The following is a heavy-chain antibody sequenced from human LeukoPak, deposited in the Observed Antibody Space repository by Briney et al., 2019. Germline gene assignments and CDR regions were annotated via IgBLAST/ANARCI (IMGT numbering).Heavy chain of an antibody. CDR1: GYSINVYY. D-gene: IGHD6-13*01. Sequence: ASVKVSCKASGYSINVYYIHWVRQAPGRGLEWMGWINPNTGDTNYAQKFQGRVTMTRDTSITTAYMELSSLRSEDTAVYYCATYSSSRSPYWYFDLWGRGTLVTVSS. CDR2: INPNTGDT. V-gene: IGHV1-2*02. J-gene: IGHJ2*01. CDR3: ATYSSSRSPYWYFDL.